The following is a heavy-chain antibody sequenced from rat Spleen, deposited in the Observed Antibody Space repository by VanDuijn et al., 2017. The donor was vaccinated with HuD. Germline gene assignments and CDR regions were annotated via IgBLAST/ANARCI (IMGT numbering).Heavy chain of an antibody. CDR2: ISPSGGAT. V-gene: IGHV5S13*01. Sequence: EVQLVETGGGLVQPGRSLKLSCAASGFTFRNYDMAWVRQAPTMGLEWVTSISPSGGATYYRDSVKGRFTVSRDNAKNTLYLQLDSLRSEDTATYYCVRQDTSGYSNWFAYWGQGVMVPVSS. J-gene: IGHJ2*01. D-gene: IGHD4-3*01. CDR1: GFTFRNYD. CDR3: VRQDTSGYSNWFAY.